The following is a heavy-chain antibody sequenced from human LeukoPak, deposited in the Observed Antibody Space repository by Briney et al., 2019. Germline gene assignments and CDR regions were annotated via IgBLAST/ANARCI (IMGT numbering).Heavy chain of an antibody. V-gene: IGHV1-46*01. CDR1: QYTFPSYY. D-gene: IGHD5-24*01. J-gene: IGHJ4*02. CDR2: INLCGGST. Sequence: SVQVSRKACQYTFPSYYMHGVGPAPAQGGEGMGIINLCGGSTSLAQKFQGRVAMTSDTATSTVYMELSSLRSEDTAVYYCARIEMGNFDYGGQGTLVTVPS. CDR3: ARIEMGNFDY.